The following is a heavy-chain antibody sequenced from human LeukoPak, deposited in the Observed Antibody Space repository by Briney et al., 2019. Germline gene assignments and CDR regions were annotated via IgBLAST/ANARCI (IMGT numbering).Heavy chain of an antibody. V-gene: IGHV3-66*01. CDR1: ESIVSGNY. Sequence: LGGSLRLSCAASESIVSGNYMPWVRQAPGKGLEWLSVIYTGGGTYYADSVKGRFTISRDTSKTTVYLQMNSLRGDDTAIYYCAHYDFWSGHALDIWGQGTMVTVSS. CDR2: IYTGGGT. D-gene: IGHD3-3*01. CDR3: AHYDFWSGHALDI. J-gene: IGHJ3*02.